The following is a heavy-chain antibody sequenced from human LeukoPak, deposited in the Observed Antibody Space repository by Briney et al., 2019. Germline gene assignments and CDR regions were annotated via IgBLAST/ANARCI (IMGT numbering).Heavy chain of an antibody. V-gene: IGHV4-39*01. Sequence: SETLSLXCTVSGGSISSSSYYWGWIRQPPGKGLEWIGSIYYSGITYYNPSLKSRVTISVDTSKNQFSLKLSSVTAADTAVYYCARQRVRGKNWFDPWGQGTLVTVSS. J-gene: IGHJ5*02. CDR3: ARQRVRGKNWFDP. D-gene: IGHD3-10*01. CDR2: IYYSGIT. CDR1: GGSISSSSYY.